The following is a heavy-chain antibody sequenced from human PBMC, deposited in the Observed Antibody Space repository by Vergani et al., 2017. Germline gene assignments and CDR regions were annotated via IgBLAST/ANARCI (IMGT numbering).Heavy chain of an antibody. Sequence: VQLLESGGGLVQPGASVKVSCKASGYTFTSYGISWVRQAPGQGLEWMGWISAYNGNTNYAQKLQGRVTMTTDTSTRTAYMELRSLRSDDTAVYYCARAGLRYYYHMDVWGKGTTVTVSS. J-gene: IGHJ6*03. CDR2: ISAYNGNT. D-gene: IGHD5/OR15-5a*01. CDR1: GYTFTSYG. V-gene: IGHV1-18*01. CDR3: ARAGLRYYYHMDV.